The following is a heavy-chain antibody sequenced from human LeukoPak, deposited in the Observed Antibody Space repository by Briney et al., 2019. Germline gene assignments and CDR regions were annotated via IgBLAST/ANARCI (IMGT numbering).Heavy chain of an antibody. D-gene: IGHD2-2*02. CDR1: GCFISNYY. CDR2: IYYSGST. V-gene: IGHV4-59*01. Sequence: SETLSLTCTVSGCFISNYYWSWIRQPPGKGLEWIGYIYYSGSTDYNPSLKSRVTISVDTSKNQFSLKLNSVTAADTAVYYCARGQVDTHFDYWGPGTLVTVSS. CDR3: ARGQVDTHFDY. J-gene: IGHJ4*02.